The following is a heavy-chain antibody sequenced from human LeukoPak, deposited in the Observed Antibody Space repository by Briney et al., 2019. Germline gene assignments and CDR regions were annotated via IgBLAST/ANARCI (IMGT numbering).Heavy chain of an antibody. J-gene: IGHJ3*02. V-gene: IGHV3-30*04. CDR3: ARARSSYGYGDAFDI. D-gene: IGHD5-18*01. CDR2: ISYDGSSK. CDR1: GFTFGDYA. Sequence: GGSLRLSCTASGFTFGDYAMSWVRQAPGKGLEWVAVISYDGSSKYYADSVKGRFTISGDNSKNTLYLQVNSLRAEDTAVYYCARARSSYGYGDAFDIWGQGTMVTVSS.